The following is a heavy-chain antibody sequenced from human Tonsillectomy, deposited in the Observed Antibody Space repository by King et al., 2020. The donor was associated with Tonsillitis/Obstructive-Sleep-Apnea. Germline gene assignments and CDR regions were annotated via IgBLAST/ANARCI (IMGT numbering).Heavy chain of an antibody. J-gene: IGHJ4*02. V-gene: IGHV3-9*01. CDR1: GFTFDDYA. Sequence: VQLVESGGGLVQPGRSLRLSCAASGFTFDDYAMHWVRQAPGKGLEWVSGISWNSGSIGYADSVKGRFTISRDNAKNSLYLQMNSLRAEDTALYYCAKGSRSIVGATCDWGQGPLATVSS. CDR3: AKGSRSIVGATCD. CDR2: ISWNSGSI. D-gene: IGHD1-26*01.